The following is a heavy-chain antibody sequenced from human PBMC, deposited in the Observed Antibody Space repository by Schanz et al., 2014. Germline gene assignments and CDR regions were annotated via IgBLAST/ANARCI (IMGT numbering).Heavy chain of an antibody. D-gene: IGHD6-19*01. V-gene: IGHV3-23*01. CDR3: AASSGWHPSTDY. J-gene: IGHJ4*02. Sequence: EVHLLESGGGLVQPGGSLRLSCAASGFSFGTYAMSWVRQAPGKGLLWVSAISGSGGSTYYADSVKGRFTISRDNAKSSLYLQMNSLRVEDTAVYYCAASSGWHPSTDYWGQGTLXTVSS. CDR2: ISGSGGST. CDR1: GFSFGTYA.